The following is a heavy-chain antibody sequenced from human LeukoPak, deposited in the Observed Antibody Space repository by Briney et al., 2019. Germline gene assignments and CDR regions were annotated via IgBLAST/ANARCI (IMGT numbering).Heavy chain of an antibody. CDR2: IIPIFGTA. CDR1: GYTFTSYG. J-gene: IGHJ4*02. CDR3: ARSTYGSGSYNLGY. Sequence: SVKVSCKASGYTFTSYGISWVRQAPGQGLEWMGGIIPIFGTANYAQKFQGRVTITADESTSTAYMELSSLRSEDTAVYYCARSTYGSGSYNLGYWGQGTLVTVSS. D-gene: IGHD3-10*01. V-gene: IGHV1-69*13.